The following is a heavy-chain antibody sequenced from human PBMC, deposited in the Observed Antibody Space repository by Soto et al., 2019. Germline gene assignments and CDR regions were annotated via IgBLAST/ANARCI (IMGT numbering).Heavy chain of an antibody. CDR3: AKDFVVVATTPLSDNWFDP. Sequence: QVQLVESGGGVVQPGRSLRLSCAASGFTFSSYGVHWVRQAPGKGLEWVAVISYDGSNKYYADSVKGRFTISRDNSKNTLCLQMNSLRAEDTAVYYCAKDFVVVATTPLSDNWFDPWGEGTLVTVSS. CDR1: GFTFSSYG. J-gene: IGHJ5*02. CDR2: ISYDGSNK. D-gene: IGHD2-15*01. V-gene: IGHV3-30*18.